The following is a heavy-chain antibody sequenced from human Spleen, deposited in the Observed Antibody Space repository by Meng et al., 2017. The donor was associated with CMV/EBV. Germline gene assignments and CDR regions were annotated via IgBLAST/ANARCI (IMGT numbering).Heavy chain of an antibody. CDR3: ARGTIFTDTEQQPLRFDP. J-gene: IGHJ5*02. CDR2: INHSGST. V-gene: IGHV4-34*01. CDR1: GSFSAYY. D-gene: IGHD6-13*01. Sequence: GSFSAYYWSWIRQPPGKGLEWIGEINHSGSTNYNPSLKSRVTISVDTSKNQFSLKLSSVTAADTAVYYCARGTIFTDTEQQPLRFDPWGQGTLVTVSS.